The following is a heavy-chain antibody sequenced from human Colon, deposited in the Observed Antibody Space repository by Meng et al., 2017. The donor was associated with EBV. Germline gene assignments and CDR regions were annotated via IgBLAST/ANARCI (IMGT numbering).Heavy chain of an antibody. J-gene: IGHJ4*02. CDR2: IYYSGST. D-gene: IGHD5-24*01. CDR1: GGSISSGGYY. V-gene: IGHV4-31*03. Sequence: QVQMQGSGPGLAKPSQTLSLTCTVSGGSISSGGYYWSWIRQHPGKGLEWIGYIYYSGSTYYNPSLKSRVTISIDTSKNQFSLKLSSVTAADTAVYYCARGPSRWLQFSFDYWGQGTLVTVSS. CDR3: ARGPSRWLQFSFDY.